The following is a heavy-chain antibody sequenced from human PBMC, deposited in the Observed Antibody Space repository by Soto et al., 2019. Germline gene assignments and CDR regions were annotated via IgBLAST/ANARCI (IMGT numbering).Heavy chain of an antibody. CDR1: GGSISSGGYY. CDR3: ARESYDSSGYYFPSYYYGMDV. D-gene: IGHD3-22*01. CDR2: IYYSGST. Sequence: SETLSLTCTVSGGSISSGGYYWSWIRQHPGKGLEWIGYIYYSGSTYYNQSLKNRVNISVDTSKNQFSMKLSSVTSADTAVYYCARESYDSSGYYFPSYYYGMDVWGQGTTVT. V-gene: IGHV4-31*03. J-gene: IGHJ6*02.